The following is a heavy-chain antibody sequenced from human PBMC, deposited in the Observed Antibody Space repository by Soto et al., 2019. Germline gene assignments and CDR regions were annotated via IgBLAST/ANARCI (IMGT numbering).Heavy chain of an antibody. Sequence: SETLSLTCTVSGGSISSGDYYWSWIRQPPGKGLEWIGYIYYSGSTYYNPSLKSRVTISVDTSKNQFSLKLSSVTAADTAVYYCARAVTVVPARPYYGMAVWGQGTTVTVSS. CDR2: IYYSGST. CDR3: ARAVTVVPARPYYGMAV. D-gene: IGHD2-2*01. J-gene: IGHJ6*02. V-gene: IGHV4-30-4*01. CDR1: GGSISSGDYY.